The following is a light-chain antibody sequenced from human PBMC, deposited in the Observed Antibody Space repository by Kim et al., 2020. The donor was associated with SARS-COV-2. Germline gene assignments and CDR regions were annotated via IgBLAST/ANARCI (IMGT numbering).Light chain of an antibody. CDR1: SLRSYY. J-gene: IGLJ2*01. CDR2: GKN. V-gene: IGLV3-19*01. CDR3: NSRDNNDNVL. Sequence: SSELTQDPAVSVALGQTVRITCQGDSLRSYYTTWYQQKPGQAPIVVVYGKNNRPSGIPDRFSGSSSGNTASLTITETQAGDEADYYCNSRDNNDNVLFGGGTQLTVL.